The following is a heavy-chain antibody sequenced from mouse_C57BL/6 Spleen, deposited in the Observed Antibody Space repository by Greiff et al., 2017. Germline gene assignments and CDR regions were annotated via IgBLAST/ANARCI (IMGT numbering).Heavy chain of an antibody. Sequence: QVQLQQPGAELVKPGASVKLSCKASGYTFTSYWMPWVKQRPGPGLEWIGEIDPSDSYTTYNQKFKGKATLTVDTSSSAAYMQLSSLTSEDSAVYYCARSYYYGSSYYWYFDVWGTGTTVTVSS. J-gene: IGHJ1*03. CDR2: IDPSDSYT. CDR1: GYTFTSYW. D-gene: IGHD1-1*01. CDR3: ARSYYYGSSYYWYFDV. V-gene: IGHV1-50*01.